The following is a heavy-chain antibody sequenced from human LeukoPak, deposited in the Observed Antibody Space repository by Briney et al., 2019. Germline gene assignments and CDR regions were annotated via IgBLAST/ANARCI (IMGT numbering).Heavy chain of an antibody. J-gene: IGHJ6*02. D-gene: IGHD5-12*01. CDR2: IYSGGST. V-gene: IGHV3-53*01. CDR1: GFPFSSYW. CDR3: ARVRGYSGYEGRYYYYGMDV. Sequence: GGSLRLSCVASGFPFSSYWMTWVRQAPGKGLEWVSVIYSGGSTYYADSVKGRFTISRDNSKNTLYLQMNSLRAEDTAIYYCARVRGYSGYEGRYYYYGMDVWGQGTTVTVSS.